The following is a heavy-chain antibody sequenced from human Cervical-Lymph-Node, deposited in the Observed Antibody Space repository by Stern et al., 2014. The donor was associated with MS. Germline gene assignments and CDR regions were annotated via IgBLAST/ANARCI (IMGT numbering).Heavy chain of an antibody. J-gene: IGHJ4*02. V-gene: IGHV7-4-1*02. CDR2: INTNTRNT. CDR1: GYTFTSYA. Sequence: QVQLVQSGSELKKPGASVKVSCKASGYTFTSYAMNWVRQAPGKGLEWMGWINTNTRNTTYAQGVTGRFVFSMATTVSPAYLQISSLKAEATAVYYCARELEAALDYWGQGTLVTVSS. CDR3: ARELEAALDY. D-gene: IGHD6-6*01.